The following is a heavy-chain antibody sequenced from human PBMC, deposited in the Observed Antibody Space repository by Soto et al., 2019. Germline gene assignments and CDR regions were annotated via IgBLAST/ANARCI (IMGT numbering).Heavy chain of an antibody. V-gene: IGHV3-23*01. J-gene: IGHJ4*02. CDR1: GLTFSNYA. CDR3: AKSQERELPRVIDF. CDR2: MSGSSSTT. D-gene: IGHD1-7*01. Sequence: HPGGSLRLSCATSGLTFSNYAMSWVRQAPGGGLEWVSSMSGSSSTTYYADSVRGRFTISRDRSKNTLYLQMSSLRAEDTALYYCAKSQERELPRVIDFWGQGTLVTVS.